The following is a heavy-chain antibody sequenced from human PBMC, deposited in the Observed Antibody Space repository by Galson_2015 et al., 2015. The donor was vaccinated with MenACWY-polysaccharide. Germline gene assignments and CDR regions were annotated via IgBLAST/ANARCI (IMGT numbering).Heavy chain of an antibody. CDR3: AKTRGEDTASDS. D-gene: IGHD5-18*01. CDR2: GGRT. V-gene: IGHV3-23*01. J-gene: IGHJ4*02. Sequence: GGRTEYVDSVKGRFTISRDNSKNTLDLQMNSLRAEDTAVYYCAKTRGEDTASDSWGQGTLVTVSS.